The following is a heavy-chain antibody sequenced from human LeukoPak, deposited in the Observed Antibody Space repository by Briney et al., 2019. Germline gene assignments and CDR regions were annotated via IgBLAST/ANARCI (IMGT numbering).Heavy chain of an antibody. Sequence: PGGSLRLSCAASGFTFSSYSMNWVRQAPGNGLEWVSSINSSSSYIYYADSVKGRFTISRDNAKNSLYLQMNSLRAEDTAVYYCARDRRREVLTQDYWGQGTLVTVSS. J-gene: IGHJ4*02. V-gene: IGHV3-21*01. CDR1: GFTFSSYS. CDR2: INSSSSYI. D-gene: IGHD1-14*01. CDR3: ARDRRREVLTQDY.